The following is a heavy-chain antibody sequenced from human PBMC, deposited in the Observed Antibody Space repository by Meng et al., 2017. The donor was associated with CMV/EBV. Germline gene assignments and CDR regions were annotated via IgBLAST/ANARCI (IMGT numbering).Heavy chain of an antibody. D-gene: IGHD2-2*02. CDR2: ISYDGSNK. CDR3: ARGPRRGYCSSTSCYTEMSTIPRGYYYGMDV. J-gene: IGHJ6*02. Sequence: GGSLRLSCAASGFTFSSYAMHWVRQAPGKGLEWVAVISYDGSNKYYADSVKGRFTISRDNSKNTLYLQMNSLRAEDTAVYYCARGPRRGYCSSTSCYTEMSTIPRGYYYGMDVWGQGTTVTVSS. V-gene: IGHV3-30*04. CDR1: GFTFSSYA.